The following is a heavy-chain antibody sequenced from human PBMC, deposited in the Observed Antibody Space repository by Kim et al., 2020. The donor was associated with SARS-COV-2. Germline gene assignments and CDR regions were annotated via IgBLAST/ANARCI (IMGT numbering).Heavy chain of an antibody. CDR1: GGSISSTSYY. J-gene: IGHJ3*02. Sequence: SETLSLTCTVSGGSISSTSYYWGWIRQSPGKGLEWIGGMFYSGNTYNNPSLKSRVTILADTSKNQFSLKLTSVTAADTAVYYCASDTYGSTWYHAFDIW. CDR2: MFYSGNT. D-gene: IGHD6-13*01. V-gene: IGHV4-39*01. CDR3: ASDTYGSTWYHAFDI.